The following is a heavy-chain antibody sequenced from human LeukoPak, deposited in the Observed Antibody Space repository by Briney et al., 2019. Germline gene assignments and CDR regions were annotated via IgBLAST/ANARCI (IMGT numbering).Heavy chain of an antibody. CDR3: ARGPSSGVSSYYYDSSGYRYDYFDY. V-gene: IGHV3-33*01. D-gene: IGHD3-22*01. Sequence: PGRSLRLSCAASGFTFSSYGMHWVRQAPGKGLEWVAVIWYDGSNKYYADSVKGRFTISRDISKNTLYLQMNSLRAEDTAVYYCARGPSSGVSSYYYDSSGYRYDYFDYWGQGTLVTVSS. J-gene: IGHJ4*02. CDR2: IWYDGSNK. CDR1: GFTFSSYG.